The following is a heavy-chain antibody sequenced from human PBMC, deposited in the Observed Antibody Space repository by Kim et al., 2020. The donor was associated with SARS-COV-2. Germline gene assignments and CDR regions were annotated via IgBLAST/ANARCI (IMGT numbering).Heavy chain of an antibody. J-gene: IGHJ2*01. D-gene: IGHD3-10*01. CDR1: GGSISSSTYY. CDR3: GRPQLTGALNWYFDL. Sequence: SETLSLTCTVSGGSISSSTYYWGWIRQPPGKGLEWIASIDYSGSTSYNPSLQTRVTMSVDTSKNQFSLNLTSVTAADTAVYYCGRPQLTGALNWYFDLWG. V-gene: IGHV4-39*01. CDR2: IDYSGST.